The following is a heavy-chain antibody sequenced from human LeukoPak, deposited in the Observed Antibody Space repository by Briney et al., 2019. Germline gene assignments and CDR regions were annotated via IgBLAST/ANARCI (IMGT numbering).Heavy chain of an antibody. J-gene: IGHJ4*02. CDR1: GGPISSSSYY. D-gene: IGHD3-3*01. CDR2: IYYSGST. V-gene: IGHV4-39*07. CDR3: AREGHYDFWSGYYPYFDY. Sequence: SETLSLTCTVSGGPISSSSYYWGWIRQPPGKGLEWIGSIYYSGSTYYNPSLKSRVTISVDTSKNQFSLKLSSVTAADTAVYYCAREGHYDFWSGYYPYFDYWGQGTLVTVSS.